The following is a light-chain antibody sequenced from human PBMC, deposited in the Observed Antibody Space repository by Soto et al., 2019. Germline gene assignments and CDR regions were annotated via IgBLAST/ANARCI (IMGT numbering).Light chain of an antibody. CDR3: QQYNNWPQT. CDR1: QSLRSS. CDR2: DAS. Sequence: ETMTTQPPDTLSVSRGERATLPCRASQSLRSSLAWYQQKPGQAPRLLIYDASTRATGIPARFSGSGSGTDFTLTISGLQSEDFAVYYCQQYNNWPQTFGQGTKVDIK. J-gene: IGKJ1*01. V-gene: IGKV3-15*01.